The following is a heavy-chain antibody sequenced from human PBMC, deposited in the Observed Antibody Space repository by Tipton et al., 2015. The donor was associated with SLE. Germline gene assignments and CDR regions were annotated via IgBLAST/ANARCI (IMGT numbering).Heavy chain of an antibody. Sequence: SLRLSCAASGFTFSETWMSWVRQAPGKGLEWVGRIKSKIDGGATDYSAPVKGRFTISRDDSKNTLYLQMHSLKTEDTAVYYCIGWLLPSYGMDVWGQGTTVTVSS. V-gene: IGHV3-15*01. D-gene: IGHD3-22*01. CDR2: IKSKIDGGAT. CDR1: GFTFSETW. CDR3: IGWLLPSYGMDV. J-gene: IGHJ6*02.